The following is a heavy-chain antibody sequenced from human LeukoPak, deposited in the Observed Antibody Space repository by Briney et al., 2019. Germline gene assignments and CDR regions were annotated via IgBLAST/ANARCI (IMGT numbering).Heavy chain of an antibody. CDR2: ISGGGDST. Sequence: GGSLRLSCVGSGFNFSNYAMTWVRQAPGKGLEWVSIISGGGDSTYYADSVRGRFTISRDNSKDTLYLHMNSLRAEDTAVYFCASDIILVPVVFDSWGRGTLVTVSS. J-gene: IGHJ4*01. V-gene: IGHV3-23*01. CDR1: GFNFSNYA. D-gene: IGHD2-8*02. CDR3: ASDIILVPVVFDS.